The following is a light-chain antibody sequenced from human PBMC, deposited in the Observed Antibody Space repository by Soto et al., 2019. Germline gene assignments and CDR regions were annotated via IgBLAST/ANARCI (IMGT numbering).Light chain of an antibody. CDR2: GAS. Sequence: EIVLTQSPGTLSLSPGERATLSCRASQSVSSSYLAWYQQKPGQAPRLLIYGASSRATGIPGRFSGSGSGTDFTLTISRLEPEDLSVYYCQQYGSSGYTFGQGTKLEIK. J-gene: IGKJ2*01. CDR1: QSVSSSY. V-gene: IGKV3-20*01. CDR3: QQYGSSGYT.